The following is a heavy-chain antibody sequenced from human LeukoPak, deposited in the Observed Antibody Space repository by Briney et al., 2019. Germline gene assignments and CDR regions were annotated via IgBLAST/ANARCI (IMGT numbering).Heavy chain of an antibody. Sequence: GGSLRLSCAASGFTFSSYAMSWVRQAPGRGLEWVSSISGGYGSTFYADSVKGRITISRDNSKNTLYLQMNSLRAEDTAVYYCAKAGSISYDFWSGYDYWGQGTLVTVSS. CDR1: GFTFSSYA. CDR2: ISGGYGST. J-gene: IGHJ4*02. CDR3: AKAGSISYDFWSGYDY. V-gene: IGHV3-23*01. D-gene: IGHD3-3*01.